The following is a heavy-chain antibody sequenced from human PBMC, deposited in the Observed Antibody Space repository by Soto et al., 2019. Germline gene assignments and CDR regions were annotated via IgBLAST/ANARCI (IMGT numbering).Heavy chain of an antibody. CDR3: ARREYYGDYDY. Sequence: TSETLSLTCTVSGGSISSSSYYWGWIRQPPGKGLEWIGSIYYSGSTYYNPSLKSRVTISVDTSKNQFSLKLSSVTAADTAVYYCARREYYGDYDYWGQGTLVTVSS. CDR2: IYYSGST. CDR1: GGSISSSSYY. D-gene: IGHD4-17*01. J-gene: IGHJ4*02. V-gene: IGHV4-39*01.